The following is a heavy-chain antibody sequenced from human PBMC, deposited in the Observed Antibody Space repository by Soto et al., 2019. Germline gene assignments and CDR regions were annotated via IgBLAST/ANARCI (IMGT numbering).Heavy chain of an antibody. CDR2: ISYDGTKK. CDR3: ASGTPPYFYDTSGLLIGGAFDI. CDR1: GFTFSSYA. J-gene: IGHJ3*02. D-gene: IGHD3-22*01. Sequence: GGSLRLSCAASGFTFSSYAMHWVRQAPGKGLEWVAVISYDGTKKYSGDSVKGRFTISRDNSKNTVYLQMNSLRAEDTAVYYCASGTPPYFYDTSGLLIGGAFDIWGQGTMVTVSS. V-gene: IGHV3-30-3*01.